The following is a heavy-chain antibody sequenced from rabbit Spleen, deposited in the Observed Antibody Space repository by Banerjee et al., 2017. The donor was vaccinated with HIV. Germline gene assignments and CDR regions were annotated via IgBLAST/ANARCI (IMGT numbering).Heavy chain of an antibody. CDR2: IFTGSSGSA. D-gene: IGHD7-1*01. J-gene: IGHJ6*01. Sequence: EESGGGLVQPEGSLILTCTASGLSFNNRCWISWVRQAPGKGLEWIADIFTGSSGSAYYASWAKGRFTISKTSSTTVTLQMTSLTAADTATYFCARDTGTSFSTYGMDLWGQGTLVTVS. CDR3: ARDTGTSFSTYGMDL. V-gene: IGHV1S45*01. CDR1: GLSFNNRCW.